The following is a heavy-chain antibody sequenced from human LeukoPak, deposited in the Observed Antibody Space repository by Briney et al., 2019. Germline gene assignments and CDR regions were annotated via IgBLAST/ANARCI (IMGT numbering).Heavy chain of an antibody. D-gene: IGHD6-6*01. V-gene: IGHV3-30-3*01. J-gene: IGHJ6*02. Sequence: GGSLRLSCAASGFTFSSYAMHWVRQAPGKGLEWVAVISYDGSNKYHADSVKGRFTISRDNSKNTLYLQMNSLRAEDTAVYYCARAQRSSSSNYYYGMDVWGQGTTVTVSS. CDR3: ARAQRSSSSNYYYGMDV. CDR2: ISYDGSNK. CDR1: GFTFSSYA.